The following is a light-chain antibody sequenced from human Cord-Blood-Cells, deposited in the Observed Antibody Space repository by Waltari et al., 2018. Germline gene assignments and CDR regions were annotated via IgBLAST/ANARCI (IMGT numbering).Light chain of an antibody. Sequence: DIQMTQSPSTLSASVGDRVTITCRASQSISSWLAWYQQKPGKAPKLLIYKASSLESGVPSRFSGSGPGTEFTLTISSLQPDDFATYYCQQYNSYTFGQGTKLEIK. V-gene: IGKV1-5*03. J-gene: IGKJ2*01. CDR1: QSISSW. CDR2: KAS. CDR3: QQYNSYT.